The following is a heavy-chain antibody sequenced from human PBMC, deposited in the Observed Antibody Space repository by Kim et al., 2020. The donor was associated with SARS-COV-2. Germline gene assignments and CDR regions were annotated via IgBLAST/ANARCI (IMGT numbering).Heavy chain of an antibody. Sequence: SVKVSCKASGGTFSSYAISWVRQAPGQGLEWMGRIIPIFGIANYAQKFQGRVTITADKSTSTAYMELSSLRSEDTAVYYCARVARVGDYDRGWFDPWGQGTLVTVSS. J-gene: IGHJ5*02. V-gene: IGHV1-69*04. CDR1: GGTFSSYA. CDR3: ARVARVGDYDRGWFDP. CDR2: IIPIFGIA. D-gene: IGHD4-17*01.